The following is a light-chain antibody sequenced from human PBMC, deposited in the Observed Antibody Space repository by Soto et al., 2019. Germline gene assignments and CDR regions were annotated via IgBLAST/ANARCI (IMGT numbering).Light chain of an antibody. CDR3: QQHSTYPQT. J-gene: IGKJ1*01. CDR1: QGVRNN. Sequence: EIVMTQSPATLSLSPGERATLSCRASQGVRNNLVWYQQKPGKAPRRLIYDASSRHSGVPDRFSGSGSGTDFTLTISRLEPEDFAVYYCQQHSTYPQTFGQGTKVEIK. V-gene: IGKV3D-20*02. CDR2: DAS.